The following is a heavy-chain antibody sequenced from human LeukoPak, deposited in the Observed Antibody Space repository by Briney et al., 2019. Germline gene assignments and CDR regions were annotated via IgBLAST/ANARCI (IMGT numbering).Heavy chain of an antibody. V-gene: IGHV1-69*04. CDR2: INPVLNIT. Sequence: ASVKVSCKTSGGTFSSSAITWVRQAPGQGLEWMGRINPVLNITTYAQKFQGSVTITADTSTSTVYMELSSLRSEETAAYYCARDQGLTAPPPYGLDVWGQGTTVIVSS. CDR1: GGTFSSSA. D-gene: IGHD5-18*01. CDR3: ARDQGLTAPPPYGLDV. J-gene: IGHJ6*02.